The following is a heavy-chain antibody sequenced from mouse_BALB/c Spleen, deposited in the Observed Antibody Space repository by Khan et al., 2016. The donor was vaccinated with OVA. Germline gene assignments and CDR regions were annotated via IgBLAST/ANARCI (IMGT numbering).Heavy chain of an antibody. J-gene: IGHJ4*01. CDR2: INTYTGEP. Sequence: QLVQSGPELKKPGETVKISCKASGYTFTHYGMNWVKQAPGKGLKWMGWINTYTGEPTYADDFKGRFAFSLETSASTAYLQINNLKNEDTATYCCARPPYFSYVMVYWGQGTSVTVSS. V-gene: IGHV9-3-1*01. CDR3: ARPPYFSYVMVY. D-gene: IGHD2-10*01. CDR1: GYTFTHYG.